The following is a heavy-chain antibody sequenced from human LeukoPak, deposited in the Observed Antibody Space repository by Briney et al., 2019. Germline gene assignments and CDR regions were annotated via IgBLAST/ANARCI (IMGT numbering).Heavy chain of an antibody. CDR1: GFPFDDYA. V-gene: IGHV3-9*03. Sequence: GRSLSLSCAASGFPFDDYAMHWVRQAPGKGLEWVSGISWNSGSIGYADSVEGRFTISRDNAKNSLYLQMNSLRAEDMALYYCAKDSGSYSTSFDYWGQGTLVTVSS. CDR2: ISWNSGSI. D-gene: IGHD1-26*01. CDR3: AKDSGSYSTSFDY. J-gene: IGHJ4*02.